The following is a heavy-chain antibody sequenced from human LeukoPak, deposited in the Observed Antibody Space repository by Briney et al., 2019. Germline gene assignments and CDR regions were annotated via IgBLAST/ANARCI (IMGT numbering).Heavy chain of an antibody. V-gene: IGHV3-66*01. Sequence: GGSLRLSCTASGFAVSSNYINWVRQAPGKGLEWVSIIHSGGNTYYAHSVKDRFTISRDNSKNTVYLQMNSLRAEDTALYYCARERDGYCGGDCYYYYGMDVWGQGTTVTVSS. D-gene: IGHD2-21*02. CDR2: IHSGGNT. J-gene: IGHJ6*02. CDR3: ARERDGYCGGDCYYYYGMDV. CDR1: GFAVSSNY.